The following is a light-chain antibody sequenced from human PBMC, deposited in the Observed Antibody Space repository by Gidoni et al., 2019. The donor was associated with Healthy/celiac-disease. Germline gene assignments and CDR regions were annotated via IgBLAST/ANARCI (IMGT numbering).Light chain of an antibody. CDR3: QQSYSTPRYS. V-gene: IGKV1-39*01. CDR2: AAS. J-gene: IGKJ2*03. Sequence: DIQMTQSPSSLSASVADRVTITCRASQSISSYLNWYQQKPGKDPKLLIYAASSLQSWVPSRCSGSGSGTEFTLTISSLQPEDFATYYCQQSYSTPRYSFGQGTKLEIK. CDR1: QSISSY.